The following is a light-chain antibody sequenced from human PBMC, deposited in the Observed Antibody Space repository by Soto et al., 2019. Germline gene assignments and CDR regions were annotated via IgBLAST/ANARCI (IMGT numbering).Light chain of an antibody. CDR1: QSVSSY. V-gene: IGKV3-15*01. CDR3: QQYGSSGT. CDR2: GAS. Sequence: EIVMTQSPATLSVSPGARVTLSCRSSQSVSSYLAWYQQKPGQAPRLLIYGASTGATGIPARFSGSGSGTDFTLTISRLEPEDFAVYYCQQYGSSGTFGQGTKVDI. J-gene: IGKJ1*01.